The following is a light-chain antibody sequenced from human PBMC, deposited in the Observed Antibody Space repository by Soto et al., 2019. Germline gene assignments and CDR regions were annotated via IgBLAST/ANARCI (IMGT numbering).Light chain of an antibody. V-gene: IGLV4-69*01. CDR1: SGHSNYA. J-gene: IGLJ2*01. Sequence: QLVLTQPPSASASLGASVKLTCTLSSGHSNYAIAWHQQQPEKGPRYLMRLNSDGSHSKGDGIPDRFSGSSSGAERYLSISSLQSEDEAAYYCQTWGTGIRVFGGGTKVTVL. CDR2: LNSDGSH. CDR3: QTWGTGIRV.